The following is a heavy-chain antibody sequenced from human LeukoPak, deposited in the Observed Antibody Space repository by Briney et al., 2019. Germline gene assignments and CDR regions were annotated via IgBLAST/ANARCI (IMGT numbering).Heavy chain of an antibody. V-gene: IGHV3-48*04. D-gene: IGHD3-22*01. CDR1: GFTFSSYS. CDR2: ISSSSTI. Sequence: GGSLRLSCAASGFTFSSYSMNWVRQAPGKGLEWVSYISSSSTIYYADSVKGRFTISRDNAKNSLYLQMNSLRAEDTAVYYCARESRPGPYYYDSSGYYGLWGQGTLVTVSS. J-gene: IGHJ4*02. CDR3: ARESRPGPYYYDSSGYYGL.